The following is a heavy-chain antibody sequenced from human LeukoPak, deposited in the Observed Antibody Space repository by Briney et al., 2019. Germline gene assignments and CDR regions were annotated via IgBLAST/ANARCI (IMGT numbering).Heavy chain of an antibody. CDR1: GGSFSGYY. J-gene: IGHJ5*02. V-gene: IGHV4-34*01. D-gene: IGHD3-3*01. Sequence: SETLSLTCAVSGGSFSGYYWTWIRQPPGKGLEWIGEINHSGSANYNPSLKSRVTISLDTSKNQFSLKLSSVTAADTAVYYCASLDDFWSGSDWFDPWGQGTLVTVSP. CDR2: INHSGSA. CDR3: ASLDDFWSGSDWFDP.